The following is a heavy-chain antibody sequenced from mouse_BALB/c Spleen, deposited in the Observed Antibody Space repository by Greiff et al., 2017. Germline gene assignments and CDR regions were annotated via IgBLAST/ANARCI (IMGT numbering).Heavy chain of an antibody. V-gene: IGHV1-87*01. Sequence: QVQLQQSGAELARPGASVKLSCKASGYTFTSYWMQWVKQRPGQGLEWIGAIYPGDGDTRYTQKFKGKATLTADKSSSTAYMQLSSLASEDSAVYYCARRDPWFAYWGQGTLVTVSA. CDR1: GYTFTSYW. J-gene: IGHJ3*01. CDR3: ARRDPWFAY. D-gene: IGHD3-3*01. CDR2: IYPGDGDT.